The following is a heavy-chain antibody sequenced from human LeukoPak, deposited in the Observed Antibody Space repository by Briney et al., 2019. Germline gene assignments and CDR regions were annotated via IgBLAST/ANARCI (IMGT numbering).Heavy chain of an antibody. V-gene: IGHV3-30-3*01. J-gene: IGHJ4*02. D-gene: IGHD1-20*01. CDR3: AKDIFRYTGNFDY. CDR2: ISYDGSNK. Sequence: PGGSLRLSCAASGFTFSSYAMHWVRQAPGKGLEWVAVISYDGSNKYYADSVKGRFTISRDNAKNSLYLQMNSLRAEDTALYYCAKDIFRYTGNFDYWGQGTLVTVSS. CDR1: GFTFSSYA.